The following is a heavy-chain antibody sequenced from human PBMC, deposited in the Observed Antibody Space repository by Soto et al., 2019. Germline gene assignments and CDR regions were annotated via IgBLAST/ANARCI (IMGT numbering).Heavy chain of an antibody. CDR3: ARKDYFRSGCYDFDY. Sequence: GASVKVSCKASGYIFTNFPIHWVRQAPGQRLEWMGWINAANGDTGYSQKFQGRVTFTRDTSASIVYMEMSSLISEDTAVYYCARKDYFRSGCYDFDYRGQGTLVTVSS. V-gene: IGHV1-3*01. J-gene: IGHJ4*02. CDR1: GYIFTNFP. CDR2: INAANGDT. D-gene: IGHD3-10*01.